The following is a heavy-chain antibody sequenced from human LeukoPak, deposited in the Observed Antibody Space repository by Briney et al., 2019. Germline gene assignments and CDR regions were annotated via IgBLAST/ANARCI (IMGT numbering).Heavy chain of an antibody. Sequence: PGGSLRLSCAASGFTFSSYSMNWVRQAPGKGLEWVSSISSSSSYIYYADSVKGRFTISRDNAKNSLYLQMNSLRAEETAVYYCARDHGVTGTTYDYWGQGTLVTVSS. CDR2: ISSSSSYI. CDR3: ARDHGVTGTTYDY. V-gene: IGHV3-21*01. CDR1: GFTFSSYS. D-gene: IGHD1-7*01. J-gene: IGHJ4*02.